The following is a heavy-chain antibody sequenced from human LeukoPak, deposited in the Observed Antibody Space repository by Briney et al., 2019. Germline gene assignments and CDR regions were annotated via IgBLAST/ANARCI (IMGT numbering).Heavy chain of an antibody. Sequence: ASVKVSCTASGYTFTSYTMHWVRQAPGQRLEWMGWINAGTGDTKYSQKFQGRVTITRDTSASTAYMELSSLRSEDTAVYYCARVDTATLDYWGQGTLVTVSS. CDR2: INAGTGDT. D-gene: IGHD5-18*01. J-gene: IGHJ4*02. CDR3: ARVDTATLDY. CDR1: GYTFTSYT. V-gene: IGHV1-3*01.